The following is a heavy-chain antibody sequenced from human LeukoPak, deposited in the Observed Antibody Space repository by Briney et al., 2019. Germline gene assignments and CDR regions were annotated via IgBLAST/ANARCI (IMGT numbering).Heavy chain of an antibody. CDR3: AGSHSSTWYPDC. D-gene: IGHD6-13*01. Sequence: SQTLSLTCAMSGDSVSSNSATWNWIRQSPSRGLEWLGRTYYRSKWYHEYAVSVKSRITINPDTSKNQFSLQVNSVTPEDTAVYYCAGSHSSTWYPDCWGQGTLVTVSS. CDR2: TYYRSKWYH. J-gene: IGHJ4*02. V-gene: IGHV6-1*01. CDR1: GDSVSSNSAT.